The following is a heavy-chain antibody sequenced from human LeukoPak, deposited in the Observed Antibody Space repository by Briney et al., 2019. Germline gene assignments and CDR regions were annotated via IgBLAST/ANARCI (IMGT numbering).Heavy chain of an antibody. CDR1: GFTFSSYA. CDR2: ISGSGGST. CDR3: AKGLLWFGESY. D-gene: IGHD3-10*01. V-gene: IGHV3-23*01. J-gene: IGHJ4*02. Sequence: GGSLRLSCAASGFTFSSYAMSWVRQAPGKGLEWVSAISGSGGSTYYADSVKGRFTVSRDNSKNTLYLQMNSLRAEATAVYYCAKGLLWFGESYWGQGTLVTVSS.